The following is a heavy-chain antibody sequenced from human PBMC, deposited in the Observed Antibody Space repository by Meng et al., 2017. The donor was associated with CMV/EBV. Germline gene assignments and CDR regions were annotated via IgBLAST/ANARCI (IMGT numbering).Heavy chain of an antibody. D-gene: IGHD6-19*01. J-gene: IGHJ4*02. CDR1: GGSISSSSYY. CDR3: ARDSAVAGVVDY. Sequence: QLQLQWSCPGLVTPSATLSLTCTVSGGSISSSSYYWGWIRQPPGKGLEWIGSIYYSGSTYYNPSLKSRVTISVDTSKNQFSLKLSSVTAADTAVYYCARDSAVAGVVDYWGQGTLVTVSS. CDR2: IYYSGST. V-gene: IGHV4-39*07.